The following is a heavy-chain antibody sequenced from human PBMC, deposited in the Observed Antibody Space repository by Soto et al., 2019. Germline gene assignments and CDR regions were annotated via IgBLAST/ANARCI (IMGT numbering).Heavy chain of an antibody. Sequence: GGSLRLSCAASGFTFTNYAMNWVRQAPGKGLEWVSAITKTGHSTFYADSVKGRFTISRDNSKNTLYLQMDSLRAEDTAVYYCAKLSIAAAGTFDYWGQGTLVTVSS. CDR1: GFTFTNYA. J-gene: IGHJ4*02. V-gene: IGHV3-23*01. D-gene: IGHD6-13*01. CDR2: ITKTGHST. CDR3: AKLSIAAAGTFDY.